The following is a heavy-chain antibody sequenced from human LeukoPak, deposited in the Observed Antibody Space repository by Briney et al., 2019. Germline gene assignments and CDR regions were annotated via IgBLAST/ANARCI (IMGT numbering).Heavy chain of an antibody. Sequence: SETLSLTCSVSGGSISNSSYYWGWIRQPPGKWLEWIGTIYYSGSTYHNPSLKSRVIISVDTSKNQFSLKLSSVTAADTAVYYCARQRSKYYYENYWGQGTLVTVSS. CDR3: ARQRSKYYYENY. V-gene: IGHV4-39*01. CDR2: IYYSGST. CDR1: GGSISNSSYY. D-gene: IGHD3-22*01. J-gene: IGHJ4*02.